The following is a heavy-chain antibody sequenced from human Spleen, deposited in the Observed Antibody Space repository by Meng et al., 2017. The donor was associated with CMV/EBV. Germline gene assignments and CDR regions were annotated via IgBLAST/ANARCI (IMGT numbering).Heavy chain of an antibody. J-gene: IGHJ5*02. CDR1: GYTFTGYY. D-gene: IGHD2-21*01. V-gene: IGHV1-2*02. CDR3: ARGGAYCGGDCYPRP. Sequence: ASVKVSCKASGYTFTGYYMHWVRQAPGQGLEWVGWINPNSGGTNSAQKFQGRVTMTRDTSISTAYMDLSRLTSDDTAVYYCARGGAYCGGDCYPRPWGQGTLVTVSS. CDR2: INPNSGGT.